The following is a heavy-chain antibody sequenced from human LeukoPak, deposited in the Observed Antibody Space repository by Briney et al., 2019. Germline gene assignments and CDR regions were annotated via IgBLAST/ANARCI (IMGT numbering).Heavy chain of an antibody. CDR1: GGSFSGYY. J-gene: IGHJ4*02. D-gene: IGHD1-26*01. V-gene: IGHV4-34*01. CDR2: VNHSGST. Sequence: NPSETLSLTCAVYGGSFSGYYWSWIRQPPGKGLEWIGEVNHSGSTNYNPSLKSRVTISVDTSKNQFSLKLSSVTAADTAVYYCARGGEGATYFDYWGQGILVTVSS. CDR3: ARGGEGATYFDY.